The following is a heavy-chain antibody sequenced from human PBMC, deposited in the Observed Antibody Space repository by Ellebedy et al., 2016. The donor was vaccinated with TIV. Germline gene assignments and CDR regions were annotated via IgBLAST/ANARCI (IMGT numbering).Heavy chain of an antibody. D-gene: IGHD2-21*02. CDR1: GFTFSTYA. J-gene: IGHJ3*02. CDR2: IRVSGSSK. CDR3: TKILGVTTKYGAFDK. V-gene: IGHV3-23*01. Sequence: GESLKISCACSGFTFSTYAMAWARQAPEKGLERVSSIRVSGSSKYYAGYVKGRFTISRDNSKNILYLQMNTLRAEDTATYYCTKILGVTTKYGAFDKWGQGTMVSVSS.